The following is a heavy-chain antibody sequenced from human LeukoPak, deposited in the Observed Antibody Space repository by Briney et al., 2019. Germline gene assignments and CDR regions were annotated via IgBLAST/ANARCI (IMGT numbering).Heavy chain of an antibody. CDR1: GYSFTFTKNW. J-gene: IGHJ6*02. V-gene: IGHV5-51*01. D-gene: IGHD4-17*01. CDR2: IYPVDSDT. CDR3: ARHLATVTASRQYYYYGMDV. Sequence: GESLKISCKASGYSFTFTKNWIAWVRQVPGKGLEWMGIIYPVDSDTRYNPSFQGQVTISVDKSITTTYLQWSSLKASDTAIYYCARHLATVTASRQYYYYGMDVWGQGTTVTVSS.